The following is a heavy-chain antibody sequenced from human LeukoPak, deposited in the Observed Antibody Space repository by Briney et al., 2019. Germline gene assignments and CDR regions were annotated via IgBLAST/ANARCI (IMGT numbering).Heavy chain of an antibody. Sequence: PSETLSLTCAVYGGSFSGYYWSWIRQPPGKGLEWIGEINHSVSTNNNPSLKSRATISVDTSKTQFSLKLSSVTAADTAVYYCARGGTYYDILTGYPANWFDPWGQGTLFTVSS. CDR3: ARGGTYYDILTGYPANWFDP. V-gene: IGHV4-34*04. CDR2: INHSVST. J-gene: IGHJ5*02. CDR1: GGSFSGYY. D-gene: IGHD3-9*01.